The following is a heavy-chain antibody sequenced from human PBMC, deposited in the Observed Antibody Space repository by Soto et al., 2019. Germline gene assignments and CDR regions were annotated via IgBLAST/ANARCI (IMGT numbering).Heavy chain of an antibody. J-gene: IGHJ4*02. CDR3: ANSYSERYFDY. V-gene: IGHV3-23*01. CDR1: GFTFNSYA. CDR2: ISVSGGST. D-gene: IGHD1-26*01. Sequence: GGSLRLSCAASGFTFNSYAMNWVRQAPGKGLEWVSGISVSGGSTNYADSVKGRFTISRDNSKKMLYLQMNSLRAEDTAIYYCANSYSERYFDYWGQGTLVTVSS.